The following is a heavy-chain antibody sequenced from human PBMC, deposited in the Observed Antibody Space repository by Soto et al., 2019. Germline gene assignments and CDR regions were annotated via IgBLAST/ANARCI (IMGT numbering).Heavy chain of an antibody. V-gene: IGHV3-20*04. Sequence: EVQLVESGGGVVRPGGSLRLSCAASGFTFADYGMSWVRQAPGKGLEWVSGINWNGGSTGYADSVKGRFTISRDNAKNSLYLQMDSLRAEDTALYYCARLLAAAGQYYYYCGRDVLGQGTTVTVSS. D-gene: IGHD6-13*01. J-gene: IGHJ6*02. CDR3: ARLLAAAGQYYYYCGRDV. CDR2: INWNGGST. CDR1: GFTFADYG.